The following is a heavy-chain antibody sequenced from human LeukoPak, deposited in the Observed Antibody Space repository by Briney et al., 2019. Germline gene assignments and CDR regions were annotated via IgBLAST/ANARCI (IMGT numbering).Heavy chain of an antibody. CDR2: IYSGGST. V-gene: IGHV3-53*01. J-gene: IGHJ4*02. Sequence: GGSLRLSCAASGFIVSSNYMNWVRQAPGKGLEWVSVIYSGGSTYYADSVKGRFTISRDYSENKVYLQMNSLRADDTAVYYCARGRGLGVVSPYFDYWGQGTLVTVSS. CDR1: GFIVSSNY. D-gene: IGHD3-3*01. CDR3: ARGRGLGVVSPYFDY.